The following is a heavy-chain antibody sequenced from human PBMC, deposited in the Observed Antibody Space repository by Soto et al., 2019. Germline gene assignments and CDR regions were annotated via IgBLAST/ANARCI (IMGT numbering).Heavy chain of an antibody. D-gene: IGHD3-22*01. V-gene: IGHV3-11*01. J-gene: IGHJ4*02. CDR1: GFRFSYYY. Sequence: GGSLRLSCAASGFRFSYYYMRWIRQSPAKGLEWVSYISSSGSTIYYADSVKGRFTISRDNAKNSLYLQMNSLRAEDTAVYYCARRSYYDSSGYEYYFDYWGQGTLVTVS. CDR3: ARRSYYDSSGYEYYFDY. CDR2: ISSSGSTI.